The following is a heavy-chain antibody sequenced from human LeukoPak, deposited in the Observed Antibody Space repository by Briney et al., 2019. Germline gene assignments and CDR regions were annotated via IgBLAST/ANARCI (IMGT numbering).Heavy chain of an antibody. V-gene: IGHV1-2*02. CDR2: INPNSGDT. D-gene: IGHD1-7*01. CDR1: GYTFTGYY. J-gene: IGHJ4*02. Sequence: GASVKVSCKASGYTFTGYYIHWVRQAPGQGLEWMGWINPNSGDTNYAQKFRGRVTMTRDTSISTAYMELSSLRSDDTAVYYCTRWGTWNYALWYFDYWGQGTLVTVSS. CDR3: TRWGTWNYALWYFDY.